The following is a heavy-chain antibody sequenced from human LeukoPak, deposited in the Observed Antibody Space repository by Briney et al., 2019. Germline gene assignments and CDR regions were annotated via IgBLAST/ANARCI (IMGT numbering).Heavy chain of an antibody. CDR2: IHPSTGNP. Sequence: ASVKVSCKASGYTFTNYAMNWVRQAPGQGLEWMGWIHPSTGNPAYAQGFTGRFVFSLDTSVSTTYLQISSLKAEDTAVYYCARAFQRLGELSLPDYWGQGTLVTVSS. CDR1: GYTFTNYA. V-gene: IGHV7-4-1*02. CDR3: ARAFQRLGELSLPDY. D-gene: IGHD3-16*02. J-gene: IGHJ4*02.